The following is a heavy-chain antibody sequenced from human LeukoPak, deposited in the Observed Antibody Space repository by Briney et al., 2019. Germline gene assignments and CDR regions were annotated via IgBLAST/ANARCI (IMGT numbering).Heavy chain of an antibody. CDR2: ISGSGGST. V-gene: IGHV3-23*01. J-gene: IGHJ4*02. D-gene: IGHD6-13*01. CDR1: GFTFSSYA. Sequence: PGGSLRLSCAASGFTFSSYAMSWVRQAPGKGLEWVSAISGSGGSTYYADSVKGRFTISRDNSKNTLYLQMNSLRAEDTAVYYCAKVSSSWYHSGYFDYWGQGTLVTVSS. CDR3: AKVSSSWYHSGYFDY.